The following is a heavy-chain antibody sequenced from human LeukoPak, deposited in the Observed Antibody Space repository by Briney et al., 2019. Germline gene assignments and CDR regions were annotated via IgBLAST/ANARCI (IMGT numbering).Heavy chain of an antibody. J-gene: IGHJ4*02. V-gene: IGHV1-69*13. D-gene: IGHD6-13*01. CDR2: IIPIFGTA. CDR3: AKGIAAAGTKNYFDY. Sequence: SVKVSCKASGGTFSGYAISWVRQAPGQGLEWMGGIIPIFGTANYAQKFQGRVTITADESTSTAYMELSSLRSEDTAVYYCAKGIAAAGTKNYFDYWGQGTLVTVSS. CDR1: GGTFSGYA.